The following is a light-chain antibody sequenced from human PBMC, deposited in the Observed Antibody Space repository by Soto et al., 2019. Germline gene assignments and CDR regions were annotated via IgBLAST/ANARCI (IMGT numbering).Light chain of an antibody. CDR1: SSDIGNYNS. CDR2: DVD. V-gene: IGLV2-8*01. Sequence: QSVLTQPPSASGSPGQSVTISCTGTSSDIGNYNSVSWYQHHPGKAPKLLTFDVDRRPSGVPDRFSGSKSDTTASLTVSGLQAEDEAVYYCSSYAGSGNVVFGGGTKLTVL. CDR3: SSYAGSGNVV. J-gene: IGLJ2*01.